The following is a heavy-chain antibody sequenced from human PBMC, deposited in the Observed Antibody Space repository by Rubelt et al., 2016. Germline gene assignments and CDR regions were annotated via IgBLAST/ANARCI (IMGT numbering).Heavy chain of an antibody. CDR2: IYYSGST. V-gene: IGHV4-31*03. D-gene: IGHD1-1*01. CDR3: ARTTRGAFYFDY. Sequence: QLQLQESGPGLVKPSQTLSLTCTVSGGSISSGGYYWSWIRQHPGKGLEWIGYIYYSGSTYYNPSLKSRVTISVDTSKNQFSLKLSSVTAADTAVYYCARTTRGAFYFDYWGQGTLVTVSS. CDR1: GGSISSGGYY. J-gene: IGHJ4*02.